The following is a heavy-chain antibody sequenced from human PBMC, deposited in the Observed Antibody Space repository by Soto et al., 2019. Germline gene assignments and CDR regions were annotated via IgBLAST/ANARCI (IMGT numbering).Heavy chain of an antibody. Sequence: EVQLVESGGGLVQPGGCLRVSCAASGCTFSTYSMNWVRQAPGKGLEWVSYISGSSSTIYYADSVKGRFTISRDNAKNSLYLQMNRLRDDDTAVYYCAREDRAMWDFWGQGPLVTVSS. J-gene: IGHJ4*02. CDR2: ISGSSSTI. CDR1: GCTFSTYS. D-gene: IGHD2-21*01. CDR3: AREDRAMWDF. V-gene: IGHV3-48*02.